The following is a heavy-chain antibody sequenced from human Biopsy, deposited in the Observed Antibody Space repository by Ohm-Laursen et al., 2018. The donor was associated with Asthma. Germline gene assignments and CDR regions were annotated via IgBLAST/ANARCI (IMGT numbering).Heavy chain of an antibody. Sequence: SLRLSCAASGFTFTDYWMHWVRQAPGKGLEWVAVISYDGSSIYYADSVKGRFTISRDNSKNALSLQMNSLTAEDTAVYYCAREGVPGTHIEDWGQGTLVTVSS. J-gene: IGHJ4*02. V-gene: IGHV3-30-3*01. CDR1: GFTFTDYW. D-gene: IGHD2-15*01. CDR2: ISYDGSSI. CDR3: AREGVPGTHIED.